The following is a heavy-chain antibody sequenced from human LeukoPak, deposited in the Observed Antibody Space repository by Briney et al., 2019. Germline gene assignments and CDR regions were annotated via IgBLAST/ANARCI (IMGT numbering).Heavy chain of an antibody. V-gene: IGHV4-34*01. CDR2: INHSGST. D-gene: IGHD2-2*01. CDR3: ARGDPDIVVVPAGGYYFDY. CDR1: GGSFSGYY. Sequence: SETLSLTCAVYGGSFSGYYWSWIRQPPGKGLEWIGEINHSGSTNYNPSLKSRVTISVDTSKNQFPLKLSSVTAADTAVYYCARGDPDIVVVPAGGYYFDYWGQGTLVTVSS. J-gene: IGHJ4*02.